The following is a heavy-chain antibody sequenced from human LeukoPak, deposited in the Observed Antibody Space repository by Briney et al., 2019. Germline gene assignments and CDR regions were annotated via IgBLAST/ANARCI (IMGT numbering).Heavy chain of an antibody. CDR3: ARSPQYYDRWYFDL. Sequence: VASVKVSCKASGGTFSSYAISWVRQAPGQGLEWMGGITPIFGTANYAQKFQGRVTITADESTSTAYMELSSLRSEDTAVYYCARSPQYYDRWYFDLWGRGTLVTVSS. CDR2: ITPIFGTA. CDR1: GGTFSSYA. J-gene: IGHJ2*01. D-gene: IGHD3-22*01. V-gene: IGHV1-69*13.